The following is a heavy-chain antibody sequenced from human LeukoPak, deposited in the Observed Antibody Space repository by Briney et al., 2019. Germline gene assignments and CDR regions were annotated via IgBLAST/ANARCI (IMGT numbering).Heavy chain of an antibody. CDR2: TSQDESNK. J-gene: IGHJ4*02. CDR1: GGSFSGYY. Sequence: LSLTCAVYGGSFSGYYWSWIRQPPGKGLEGVAVTSQDESNKYYADSVKGRFTISNDNSKNTLYLQMNSLRAEDTAVYYCAKDEFGTFDYWGQGTLVTVSS. CDR3: AKDEFGTFDY. V-gene: IGHV3-30*18. D-gene: IGHD3-10*01.